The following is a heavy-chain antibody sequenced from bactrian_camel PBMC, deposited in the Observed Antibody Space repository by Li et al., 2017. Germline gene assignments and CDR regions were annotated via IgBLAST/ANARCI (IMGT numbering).Heavy chain of an antibody. CDR2: IDTDGTT. D-gene: IGHD3*01. V-gene: IGHV3S9*01. Sequence: VQLVESGGGSVEAGGSLKLSCVATGYIFGRCAMGWYRRAPGKGRELVSRIDTDGTTTYLDSVKGRFTLSQDNAKSTLYLEMNHLQTEDTAEYSCVAFGGGDCPISGYEGQGTQVTVSS. J-gene: IGHJ4*01. CDR1: GYIFGRCA.